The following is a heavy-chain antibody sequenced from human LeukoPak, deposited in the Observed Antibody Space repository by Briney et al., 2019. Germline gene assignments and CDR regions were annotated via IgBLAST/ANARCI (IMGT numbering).Heavy chain of an antibody. D-gene: IGHD4-17*01. CDR3: AKTHSATVTNFDY. J-gene: IGHJ4*02. CDR1: GFTFSSYA. V-gene: IGHV3-23*01. CDR2: INGSGGST. Sequence: GGSLRLSCAASGFTFSSYAMSWVRQAPGKGLEWVSAINGSGGSTYYADSVKGRFTISRDNSKNTLYLQMNSLRAEDTAVYYCAKTHSATVTNFDYWGQGTLVTVSS.